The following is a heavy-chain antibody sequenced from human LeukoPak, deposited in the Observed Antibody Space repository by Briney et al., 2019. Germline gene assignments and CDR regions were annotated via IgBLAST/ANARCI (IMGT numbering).Heavy chain of an antibody. J-gene: IGHJ4*02. V-gene: IGHV3-23*01. CDR3: AKLWFGELGAVYFDY. D-gene: IGHD3-10*01. CDR2: IGGSGSST. CDR1: GFRFSNYA. Sequence: GGSLRLSCAASGFRFSNYAMSWVRQAPGKGLEWVSGIGGSGSSTYYADSVKGRSTISRDNSKNTLYLQMNSLRAEDTAVYYCAKLWFGELGAVYFDYWGQGTLVTVSS.